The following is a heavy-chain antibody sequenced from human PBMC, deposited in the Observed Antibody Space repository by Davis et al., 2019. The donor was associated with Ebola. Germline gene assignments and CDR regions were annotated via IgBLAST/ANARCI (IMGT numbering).Heavy chain of an antibody. Sequence: SETLSLTCTVSGGSVSSGSYYWSWIRQPPEKGLEWVGYIYYSGSTNCNPSLKSRVTISVDTSKNQFSLKLSSVTAADTAVYYCARDRSYDSSGYYDYWGQGTLVTVSS. CDR3: ARDRSYDSSGYYDY. V-gene: IGHV4-61*01. J-gene: IGHJ4*02. CDR2: IYYSGST. D-gene: IGHD3-22*01. CDR1: GGSVSSGSYY.